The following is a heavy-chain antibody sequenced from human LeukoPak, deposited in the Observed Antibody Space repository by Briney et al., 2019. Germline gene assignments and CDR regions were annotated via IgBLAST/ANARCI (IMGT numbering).Heavy chain of an antibody. D-gene: IGHD3-10*02. CDR3: AELGITMIGGV. V-gene: IGHV3-23*01. CDR2: ISDSGGST. J-gene: IGHJ6*04. Sequence: GGSLRLSCAASGFTFSNYAMSWVRQAPGKGLEWVSSISDSGGSTFYADSVKGRFTISRDNAKNSLYLQMNSLRAEDTAVYYCAELGITMIGGVWGKGTTVTISS. CDR1: GFTFSNYA.